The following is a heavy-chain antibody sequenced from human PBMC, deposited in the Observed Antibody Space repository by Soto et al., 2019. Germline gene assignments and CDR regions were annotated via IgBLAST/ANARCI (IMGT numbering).Heavy chain of an antibody. D-gene: IGHD3-9*01. CDR3: AHRFDWYYFNY. CDR2: IYWDDDK. Sequence: ITLKESGPTLVKPTQTLTLTCTFSGFSLSTTEVGVGWFRQSPGKALEWLALIYWDDDKRYSPSLRSRLTITKDTSKNQVVLTMTNMDTVDTATYYCAHRFDWYYFNYWGQGTLVTVSS. CDR1: GFSLSTTEVG. V-gene: IGHV2-5*02. J-gene: IGHJ4*02.